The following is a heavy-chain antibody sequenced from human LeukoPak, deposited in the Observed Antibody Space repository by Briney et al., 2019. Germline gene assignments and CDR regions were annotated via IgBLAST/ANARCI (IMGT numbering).Heavy chain of an antibody. CDR1: GLSVGRNY. D-gene: IGHD1-26*01. V-gene: IGHV3-53*01. CDR2: MYSGGSGGST. CDR3: VCRIGGAPQ. J-gene: IGHJ4*02. Sequence: GGSLRLSCAASGLSVGRNYMSLVRQAPGKGLEWVSVMYSGGSGGSTYYADSVKGRFTISRDNSKNTLYLQVNSLRADDTAVYYCVCRIGGAPQWGQGTLVTVSS.